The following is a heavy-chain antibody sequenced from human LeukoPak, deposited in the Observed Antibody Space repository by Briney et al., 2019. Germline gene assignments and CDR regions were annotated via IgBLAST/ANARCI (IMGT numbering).Heavy chain of an antibody. J-gene: IGHJ3*02. CDR1: GFSFSDYW. Sequence: PGGSLRLSCAAFGFSFSDYWMSWVRQAPGRGLEWVGNINQDGSQNSSVDSVEGRFTISRDNAKNSLYLQMNSLGAEDTALYYCAREVTASSFDILGQGTMVTVSS. V-gene: IGHV3-7*01. D-gene: IGHD2-21*02. CDR2: INQDGSQN. CDR3: AREVTASSFDI.